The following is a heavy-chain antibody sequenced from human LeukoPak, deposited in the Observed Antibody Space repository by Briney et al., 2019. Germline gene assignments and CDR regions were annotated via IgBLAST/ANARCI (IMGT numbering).Heavy chain of an antibody. CDR2: IYTSGST. CDR3: ARVGSSSVYFDY. D-gene: IGHD6-6*01. V-gene: IGHV4-61*02. Sequence: SQTLSLTCTVSGGSISSGSYYWSWIRQPAGKGLEWIGRIYTSGSTSYNPSLKSRVTISVDTSKNQFSLKLSSVTAADTAVYYCARVGSSSVYFDYWGQGTLVTVSS. J-gene: IGHJ4*02. CDR1: GGSISSGSYY.